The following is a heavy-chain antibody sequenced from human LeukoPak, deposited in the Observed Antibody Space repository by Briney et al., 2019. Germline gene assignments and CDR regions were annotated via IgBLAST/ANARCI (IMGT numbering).Heavy chain of an antibody. J-gene: IGHJ5*02. Sequence: PGGSLRLSCAVSGFTFSNYAMSWVRQAPGKGLEWVSGITSSGDNTYYADSVKGRFTISRDNSKKTLWLQLNSLRVEDTAVYYCAKDRVAIFGVVTTHWFDPWGQGTLVTVSS. CDR1: GFTFSNYA. CDR3: AKDRVAIFGVVTTHWFDP. V-gene: IGHV3-23*01. CDR2: ITSSGDNT. D-gene: IGHD3-3*01.